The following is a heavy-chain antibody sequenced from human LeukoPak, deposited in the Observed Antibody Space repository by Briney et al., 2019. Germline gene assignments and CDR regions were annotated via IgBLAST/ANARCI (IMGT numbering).Heavy chain of an antibody. J-gene: IGHJ4*02. CDR1: GGSISTSSYS. Sequence: PSETLSLTCTVSGGSISTSSYSWAWMRQPPGKGLEWIGSIFYSGTSFYSPSLKSRVTMSLDTSKNQFSLKLSSVTAADTAVYYCARRYASSWYYFDYWGQGTLVTVSS. CDR2: IFYSGTS. CDR3: ARRYASSWYYFDY. V-gene: IGHV4-39*07. D-gene: IGHD6-13*01.